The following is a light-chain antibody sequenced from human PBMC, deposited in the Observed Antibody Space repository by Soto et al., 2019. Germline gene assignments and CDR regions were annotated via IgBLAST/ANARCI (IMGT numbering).Light chain of an antibody. CDR2: GAS. CDR1: QSVNNNY. V-gene: IGKV3-20*01. J-gene: IGKJ1*01. CDR3: HQYGSSPWT. Sequence: EIVLTQSPGTLSLSPGERVTLSCRASQSVNNNYLAWYQQKPGQAPRLLIYGASSRATGIPDRFSGSGSGTDFTLTISRLESEDIAVYYCHQYGSSPWTFGQGTKVEIK.